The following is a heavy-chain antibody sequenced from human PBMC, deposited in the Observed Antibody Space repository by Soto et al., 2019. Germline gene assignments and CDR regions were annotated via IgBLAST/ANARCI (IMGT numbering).Heavy chain of an antibody. CDR2: IIPILGIA. V-gene: IGHV1-69*02. CDR3: ASMATITHPYYYGMDV. D-gene: IGHD5-12*01. Sequence: QVQLVQSGAEVKKPGSSVKVSCKASGGTFSSYTISWVRQAPGQGLEWMGRIIPILGIANYAQKFQGRVTITADKSTSPAYMELSSLRSEDTAVYYCASMATITHPYYYGMDVWGQGTTVTVSS. J-gene: IGHJ6*02. CDR1: GGTFSSYT.